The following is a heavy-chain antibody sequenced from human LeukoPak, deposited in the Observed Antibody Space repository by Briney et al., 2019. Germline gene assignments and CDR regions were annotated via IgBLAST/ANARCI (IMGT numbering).Heavy chain of an antibody. Sequence: VASVKVSCKASGGTFSSYAISWVRQAPGQGLEWMGGIIPIFGTANYAQKFQGRVTVTADESTSTAYMELSSLRSEDTAVYYCARAFVAAEREYYFDYWGQGTLVTVSS. V-gene: IGHV1-69*01. CDR1: GGTFSSYA. CDR2: IIPIFGTA. J-gene: IGHJ4*02. D-gene: IGHD6-13*01. CDR3: ARAFVAAEREYYFDY.